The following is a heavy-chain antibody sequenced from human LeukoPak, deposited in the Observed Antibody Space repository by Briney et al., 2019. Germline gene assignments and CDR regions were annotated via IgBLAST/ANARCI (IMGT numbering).Heavy chain of an antibody. CDR2: INPNSGGT. V-gene: IGHV1-2*04. D-gene: IGHD3-3*01. Sequence: ASVTVSCKASGYTFTGYYMHWVRQAPGQGLEWMGWINPNSGGTNYAQKFQGWVTMTRDTSISTAYMELSRLRSDDTAVYYSAREEYDFWSGYPAYGMDVWGQGTTVTVSS. CDR3: AREEYDFWSGYPAYGMDV. CDR1: GYTFTGYY. J-gene: IGHJ6*02.